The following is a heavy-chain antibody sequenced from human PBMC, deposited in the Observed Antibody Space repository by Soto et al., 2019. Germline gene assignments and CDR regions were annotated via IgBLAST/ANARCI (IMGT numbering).Heavy chain of an antibody. CDR3: ARSISIAAAGTDY. V-gene: IGHV3-11*06. D-gene: IGHD6-13*01. CDR2: ISSSSSYT. Sequence: GGSLRLSCAASGFTFSDYYMSWIRQAPGKGLEWVSYISSSSSYTNYADSVKGRFTISRDNAKNSLYLQMNSLRAEDMAVYYCARSISIAAAGTDYWGQGTLVTVSS. CDR1: GFTFSDYY. J-gene: IGHJ4*02.